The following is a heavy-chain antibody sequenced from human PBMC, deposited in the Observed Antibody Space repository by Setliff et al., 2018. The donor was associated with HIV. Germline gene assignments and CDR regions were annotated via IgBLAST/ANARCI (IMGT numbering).Heavy chain of an antibody. V-gene: IGHV3-30*04. D-gene: IGHD4-4*01. J-gene: IGHJ6*02. Sequence: PGESLKISCAASGFTFSDYVMYWVRQAPGKGLEWVTVISYDGSNKYYADSVKGRFTISRDNSKNTLFLQMNSLRPEDTAVYYCARDDSNYRQHGMDAWGQGTTVTVSS. CDR2: ISYDGSNK. CDR1: GFTFSDYV. CDR3: ARDDSNYRQHGMDA.